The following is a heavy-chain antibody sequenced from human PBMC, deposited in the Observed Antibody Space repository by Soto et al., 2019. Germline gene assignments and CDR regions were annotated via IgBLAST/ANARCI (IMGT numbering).Heavy chain of an antibody. D-gene: IGHD3-10*01. Sequence: QVPLVQSGAEVKKPGASVKVSCKASGYTFTSYGISWVRQAPGQGLEWMGWISAYNGNTNYAQKLQGRVTMTTDTSRSTAYMELRSLRSDDTAVYYCARDRGSTMVRGVIKGDYNYGMDVWGQGTTVTVSS. CDR2: ISAYNGNT. CDR3: ARDRGSTMVRGVIKGDYNYGMDV. CDR1: GYTFTSYG. J-gene: IGHJ6*02. V-gene: IGHV1-18*01.